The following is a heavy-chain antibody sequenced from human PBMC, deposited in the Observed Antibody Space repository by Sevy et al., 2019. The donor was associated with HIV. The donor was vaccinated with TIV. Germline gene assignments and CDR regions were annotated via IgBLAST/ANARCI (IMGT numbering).Heavy chain of an antibody. Sequence: GGSLGLSCAASEFIFISYAMSWVRQAPGKGLEWVSSISGSGGSTYYADSVKGRFTVSRDNSKNMLYLQMNSLRAEDTAVYYCAKEELSGFYWGQGTLVTVSS. D-gene: IGHD6-19*01. CDR2: ISGSGGST. CDR1: EFIFISYA. V-gene: IGHV3-23*01. J-gene: IGHJ4*02. CDR3: AKEELSGFY.